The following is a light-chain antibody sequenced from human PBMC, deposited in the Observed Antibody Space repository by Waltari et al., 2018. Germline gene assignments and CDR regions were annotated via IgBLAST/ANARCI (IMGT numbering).Light chain of an antibody. CDR2: GTF. CDR1: QSVSTF. V-gene: IGKV3-15*01. CDR3: QQYNNWPPPYA. Sequence: ETVLTQSPAILSVSPGEVVTLSCSASQSVSTFLAWYQHKPGQAPMLLIYGTFTTATGVAARFSGSGYGTEFTITITNLKSEDSAVYYCQQYNNWPPPYAFGQGTKLEIK. J-gene: IGKJ2*01.